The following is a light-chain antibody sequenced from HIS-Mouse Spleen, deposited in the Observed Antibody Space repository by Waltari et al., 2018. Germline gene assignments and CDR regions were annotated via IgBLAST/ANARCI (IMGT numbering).Light chain of an antibody. V-gene: IGLV3-10*01. CDR1: ALPKKY. CDR3: YSTDSSGNHRV. CDR2: EDS. Sequence: SYELTQPPSVSVSPGHTARTTCSGEALPKKYAYWYQQKSGQAPVLVIYEDSKRPSGIPERFSGSSSGTMATLTISGAQVEDEADYYCYSTDSSGNHRVFGGGTKLTVL. J-gene: IGLJ2*01.